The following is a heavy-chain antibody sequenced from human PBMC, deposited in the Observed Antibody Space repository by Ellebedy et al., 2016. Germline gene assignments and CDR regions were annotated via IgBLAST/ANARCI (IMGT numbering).Heavy chain of an antibody. D-gene: IGHD6-19*01. J-gene: IGHJ5*02. V-gene: IGHV4-59*01. Sequence: GSLRLSCSVSHDNIKTFSWSWIRQPPGKPLEWIGDFFYNGTTIYHPSLKTRLTMSRDMSKKEFSVKMTSVTAADTAFYYCTRSVRASGWADPWGQGILVIVS. CDR1: HDNIKTFS. CDR3: TRSVRASGWADP. CDR2: FFYNGTT.